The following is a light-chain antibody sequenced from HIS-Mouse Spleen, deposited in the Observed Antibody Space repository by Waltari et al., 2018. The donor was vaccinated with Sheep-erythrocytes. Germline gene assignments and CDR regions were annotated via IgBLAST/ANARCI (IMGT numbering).Light chain of an antibody. Sequence: QSALTQPASVSGSPGQSSTISCTGTSSDCGGYHYFPWYQQHPGKAPKLMIYDVSNRPSGVSNRFSGSKSGNTASLTISGLQAEDEADYYCSSYTSSSTLVFGTGTKVTVL. CDR1: SSDCGGYHY. CDR2: DVS. CDR3: SSYTSSSTLV. V-gene: IGLV2-14*03. J-gene: IGLJ1*01.